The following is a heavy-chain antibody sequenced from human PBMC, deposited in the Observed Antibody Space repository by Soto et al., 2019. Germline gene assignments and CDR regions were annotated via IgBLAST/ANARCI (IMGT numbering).Heavy chain of an antibody. CDR1: GFTFSSYA. D-gene: IGHD2-21*01. Sequence: GGSLRLSCAASGFTFSSYAMSWVRQAPGKGLEWVSAISGSGGSTYYADSVKGRFTISRDNSKNTLYLQMNSLRAEDTAVYYCAKASTYCGGYPLCAFDIWGQGTMVTVSS. J-gene: IGHJ3*02. V-gene: IGHV3-23*01. CDR3: AKASTYCGGYPLCAFDI. CDR2: ISGSGGST.